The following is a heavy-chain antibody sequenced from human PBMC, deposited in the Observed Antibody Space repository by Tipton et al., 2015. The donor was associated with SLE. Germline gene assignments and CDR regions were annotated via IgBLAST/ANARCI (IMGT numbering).Heavy chain of an antibody. CDR3: ANGGFGELLGYFDL. Sequence: QLVQSGAEVKPSETLSLSCAVYGGSFSGYYWSWIRQPPGKGLEWIGEINHSGSTNYNPSLKSRVTISVDTSKNQFSLKLSSVTAADTAVYYCANGGFGELLGYFDLWGRGTLVTVSS. J-gene: IGHJ2*01. CDR1: GGSFSGYY. V-gene: IGHV4-34*01. D-gene: IGHD3-10*01. CDR2: INHSGST.